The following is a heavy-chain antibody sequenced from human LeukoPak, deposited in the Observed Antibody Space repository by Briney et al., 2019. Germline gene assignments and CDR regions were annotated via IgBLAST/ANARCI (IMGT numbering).Heavy chain of an antibody. CDR3: ARIREDYYYGMDV. Sequence: ASVTVSFTASGGTFSIYAISWVRQAPGQGLEWMGWISAYNGNTNYAQKLQGRVTMTTDTSTSTAYMELRSLRSDDTAVYYCARIREDYYYGMDVWGQGTTVTVSS. V-gene: IGHV1-18*01. J-gene: IGHJ6*02. CDR2: ISAYNGNT. D-gene: IGHD1-26*01. CDR1: GGTFSIYA.